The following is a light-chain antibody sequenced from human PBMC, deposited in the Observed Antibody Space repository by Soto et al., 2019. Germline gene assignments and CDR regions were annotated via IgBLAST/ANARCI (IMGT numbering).Light chain of an antibody. CDR1: SSNIGSNT. CDR2: SNN. Sequence: QSVLTQPPSASGTPGQRVTISCSGSSSNIGSNTVNWYQQLPGTAPKLLIYSNNQRPSGVPDRFSGSKSGTSASLAISGLQSEDEADYYCAAWDDSLNGPGFGTGTKVPS. CDR3: AAWDDSLNGPG. V-gene: IGLV1-44*01. J-gene: IGLJ1*01.